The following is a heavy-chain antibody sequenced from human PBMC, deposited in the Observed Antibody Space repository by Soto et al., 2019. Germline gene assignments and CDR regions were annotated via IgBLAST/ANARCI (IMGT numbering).Heavy chain of an antibody. D-gene: IGHD1-26*01. CDR1: GYTFTTYA. CDR3: GRSVVGATGEILYNAMDV. V-gene: IGHV1-3*01. Sequence: QVQLVQSGAEVKKPGASVKVSCKASGYTFTTYALHWVRQAPGQRPEWMGWINPASGHTKYSKRFQDRVTITRDTPASTGYRELSSLRSEDTAVYYWGRSVVGATGEILYNAMDVWGQGTTVTVSS. CDR2: INPASGHT. J-gene: IGHJ6*02.